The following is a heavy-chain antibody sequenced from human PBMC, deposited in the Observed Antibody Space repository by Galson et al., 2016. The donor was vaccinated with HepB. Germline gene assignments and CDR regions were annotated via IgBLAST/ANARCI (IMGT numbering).Heavy chain of an antibody. J-gene: IGHJ5*02. D-gene: IGHD2-15*01. V-gene: IGHV3-23*01. CDR3: AKERGWYGGPNYGS. Sequence: SLRLSCASSGFTFRYYAMTWVRRAPGKGLEWVSDISGAGGTTHYADSVKGRFTISRDNSRDTLYLHMDRLRAADTAVYYCAKERGWYGGPNYGSWGQGTLVTVSS. CDR2: ISGAGGTT. CDR1: GFTFRYYA.